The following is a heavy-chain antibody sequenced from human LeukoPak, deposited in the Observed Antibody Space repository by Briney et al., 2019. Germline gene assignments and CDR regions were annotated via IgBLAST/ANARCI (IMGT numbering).Heavy chain of an antibody. J-gene: IGHJ5*02. CDR2: IYPGDSDT. Sequence: GESLKISCNSSGYTYTSYWIGWVRQMPGKGLEWMGIIYPGDSDTRYSPSFQGQVTISADKSISTAYLQWSSLKASDTAMYCARLGSRHGYNWGDLWGQGTLVSVSS. V-gene: IGHV5-51*01. CDR1: GYTYTSYW. D-gene: IGHD5-24*01. CDR3: ARLGSRHGYNWGDL.